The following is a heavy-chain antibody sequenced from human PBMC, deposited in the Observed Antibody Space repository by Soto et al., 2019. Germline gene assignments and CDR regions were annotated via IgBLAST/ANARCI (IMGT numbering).Heavy chain of an antibody. Sequence: SETLSLTGSVAGGSINSSSYFWGWVRQPPGKGLEWIGSIYYSGGDYYNPSLRSRVTISVDTSKNQCSLKLSSVTAADTAVFYCARHYSSASRNWCGPWGQGPRVTVCS. V-gene: IGHV4-39*01. J-gene: IGHJ5*02. CDR1: GGSINSSSYF. CDR2: IYYSGGD. CDR3: ARHYSSASRNWCGP. D-gene: IGHD6-19*01.